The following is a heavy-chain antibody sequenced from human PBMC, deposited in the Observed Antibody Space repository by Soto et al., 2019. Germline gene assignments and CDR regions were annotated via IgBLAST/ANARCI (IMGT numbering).Heavy chain of an antibody. Sequence: QVQLQESGPGLVKPSETLSLTCTVSGGSISTYYWSWIRQPPGKGLEWIGYIYYSGTASYNPSLKSRVTISLATSKKKFSLKLSSVTAADTAVYYCARGGHCTDGVCSALDYWGQGTLVTVSS. CDR2: IYYSGTA. CDR3: ARGGHCTDGVCSALDY. V-gene: IGHV4-59*08. J-gene: IGHJ4*02. CDR1: GGSISTYY. D-gene: IGHD2-8*01.